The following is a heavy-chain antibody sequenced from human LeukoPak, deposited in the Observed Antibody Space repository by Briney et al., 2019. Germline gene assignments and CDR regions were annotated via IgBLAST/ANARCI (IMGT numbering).Heavy chain of an antibody. V-gene: IGHV3-15*01. CDR1: GFTFSNAW. CDR3: TTGPYDYGSGTYYH. D-gene: IGHD3-10*01. CDR2: IKSKTDGGTT. J-gene: IGHJ4*02. Sequence: GGYLRLSCAASGFTFSNAWMSWVRQAPGKGQEWVGRIKSKTDGGTTDYAAPVKGRFTISRDDSKNTLYVQMNSLKTEDTAVYYCTTGPYDYGSGTYYHWGQGTLVTVSS.